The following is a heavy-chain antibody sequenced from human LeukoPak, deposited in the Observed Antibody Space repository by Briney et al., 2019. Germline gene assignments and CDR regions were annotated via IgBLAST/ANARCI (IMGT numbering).Heavy chain of an antibody. Sequence: TSETLSLTCAVDGGSLRGFYWSWVRQPPGKGLEWVSSISSSSSYIYYADSVKGRFTISRDNAKNSLYLQMNSLRAEDTAVYYCARGTQITMVRALFYYYYYMDVWGKGTTVTISS. V-gene: IGHV3-21*01. CDR1: GGSLRGFY. J-gene: IGHJ6*03. CDR3: ARGTQITMVRALFYYYYYMDV. D-gene: IGHD3-10*01. CDR2: ISSSSSYI.